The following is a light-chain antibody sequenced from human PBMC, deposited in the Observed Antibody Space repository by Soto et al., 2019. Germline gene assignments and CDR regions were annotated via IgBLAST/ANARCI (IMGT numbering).Light chain of an antibody. Sequence: EVLMTQSPDTLYVSPGERVTLSCRASQSVSDKLAWYQQKPGQGPRLLVYRASTRTLGIPARFSGSESGTEFTLTISSLQSEDCAIYYCQQYNTWPITFGQGTRLEIK. J-gene: IGKJ5*01. CDR2: RAS. CDR3: QQYNTWPIT. CDR1: QSVSDK. V-gene: IGKV3-15*01.